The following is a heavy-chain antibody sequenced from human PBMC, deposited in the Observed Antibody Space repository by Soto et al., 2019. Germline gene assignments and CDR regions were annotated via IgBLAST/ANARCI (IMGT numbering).Heavy chain of an antibody. V-gene: IGHV1-3*01. J-gene: IGHJ6*02. CDR2: INAGNGNT. Sequence: QVQLVQSGAEVKKPGASVNVSCKASGYTFTSYAMHWVCQAPGQRLEWMGWINAGNGNTKYSQKFQGRVTITRDTSASTAYMELSSLRSEDTAVYYCASSYYGSGNPKDYYYGMDVWGQGTTVTVSS. D-gene: IGHD3-10*01. CDR1: GYTFTSYA. CDR3: ASSYYGSGNPKDYYYGMDV.